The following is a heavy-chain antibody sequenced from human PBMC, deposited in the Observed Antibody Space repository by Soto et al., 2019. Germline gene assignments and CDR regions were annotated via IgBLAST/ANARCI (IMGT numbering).Heavy chain of an antibody. Sequence: ASVKVSCKASGYTFTDYYMHWVRQAPGQGLEWMGWINPNSGGTNYAQKFQGWVTMTRDTSISTAYMELSRLRSDDTALYYCATGRFGSGNYHSSLEIDFWGQGTLVTVSS. V-gene: IGHV1-2*04. CDR1: GYTFTDYY. CDR3: ATGRFGSGNYHSSLEIDF. CDR2: INPNSGGT. D-gene: IGHD3-10*01. J-gene: IGHJ4*01.